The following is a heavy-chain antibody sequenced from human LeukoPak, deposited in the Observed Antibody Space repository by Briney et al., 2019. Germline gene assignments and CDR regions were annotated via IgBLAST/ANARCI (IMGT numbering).Heavy chain of an antibody. CDR3: GKDK. CDR1: GFTFSTYV. V-gene: IGHV3-23*01. Sequence: GGALRLSCAASGFTFSTYVMSWVRQAPGKGLEWVSTISGSGTSTFYADSVKGRFTISRDNSKNTLYLQMNSLGAEDTAVYYCGKDKWGQGTLVTVSS. CDR2: ISGSGTST. J-gene: IGHJ4*02.